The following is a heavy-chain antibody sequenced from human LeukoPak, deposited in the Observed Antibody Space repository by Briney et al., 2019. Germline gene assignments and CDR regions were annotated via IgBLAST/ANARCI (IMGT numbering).Heavy chain of an antibody. D-gene: IGHD3-9*01. CDR2: IWHDGSNQ. CDR3: AREGLVAGQTGIDY. J-gene: IGHJ4*02. V-gene: IGHV3-33*01. CDR1: GYAFSTYA. Sequence: GGSLRLSCAASGYAFSTYAMHWVRQAPGMGLEWVAVIWHDGSNQYYADSVRGRFTISRDNSKNTLSLQMNSLRAEDAAVYYCAREGLVAGQTGIDYWGQGTLVTVSS.